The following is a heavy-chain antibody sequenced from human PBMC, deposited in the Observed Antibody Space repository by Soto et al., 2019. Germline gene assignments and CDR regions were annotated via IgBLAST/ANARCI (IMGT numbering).Heavy chain of an antibody. J-gene: IGHJ4*02. CDR3: ARVRMTYYYDSSGYFQFDY. D-gene: IGHD3-22*01. CDR2: ISAYNGNT. Sequence: ASGKVSCKASGYTFTSYGISWVRQAPGQGLEWMGWISAYNGNTNYAQKLQGRVTMTTDTSTSTAYMELRSLRSDDTAVYYCARVRMTYYYDSSGYFQFDYWGQGTLVTVSS. CDR1: GYTFTSYG. V-gene: IGHV1-18*01.